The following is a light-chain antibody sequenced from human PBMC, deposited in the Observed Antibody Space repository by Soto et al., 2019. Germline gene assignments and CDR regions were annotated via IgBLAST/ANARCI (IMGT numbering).Light chain of an antibody. J-gene: IGLJ1*01. CDR3: SSYTSSSTRV. CDR2: EVS. V-gene: IGLV2-14*03. Sequence: QAVLTQPGSVCGSPGQSITISCTGTRRYVVAYDYVSWYQQHPDKAPNLMIYEVSNRPSGFSNRLSGSKSVNTATLTISGLQADDEADYYCSSYTSSSTRVFGTGTKVT. CDR1: RRYVVAYDY.